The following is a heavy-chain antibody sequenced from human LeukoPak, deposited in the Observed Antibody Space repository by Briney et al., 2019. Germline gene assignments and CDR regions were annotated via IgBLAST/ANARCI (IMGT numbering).Heavy chain of an antibody. D-gene: IGHD2-15*01. CDR2: IYYSGST. CDR1: GGSISSSSYY. J-gene: IGHJ5*02. V-gene: IGHV4-39*07. Sequence: SETPSLTCTVSGGSISSSSYYWGWIRQPPGKGLEWIGSIYYSGSTYYNPSLKSRVTISVDTSKNQFSLKLSSVTAADTAVYYCAREGDIVVVVADGWFDPWGQGTLVTVPS. CDR3: AREGDIVVVVADGWFDP.